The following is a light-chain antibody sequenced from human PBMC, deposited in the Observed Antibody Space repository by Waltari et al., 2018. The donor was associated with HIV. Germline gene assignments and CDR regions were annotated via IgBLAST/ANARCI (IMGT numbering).Light chain of an antibody. CDR2: KAS. Sequence: DIPMTQSPSTLSASVGAGVTITCRASQSIGTWLAWYQQKPGKAPKLMIYKASSLEIGVPSRFSGSGSGTEFNLTINSLQPGDFATYYCQQSDTWSFGPGTKVEIK. V-gene: IGKV1-5*03. J-gene: IGKJ1*01. CDR1: QSIGTW. CDR3: QQSDTWS.